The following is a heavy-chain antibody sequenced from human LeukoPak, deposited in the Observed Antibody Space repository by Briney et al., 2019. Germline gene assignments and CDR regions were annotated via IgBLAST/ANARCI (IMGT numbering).Heavy chain of an antibody. Sequence: PAGGSLRLSCVASGFAVGSNYMSWVRQAPGKGLEWVSAISGSGGSTYYADSVKGRFTISRDNSKNTLYLQMNSLRAEDTAVYYCAKDTPYSSSWPYFHAFDIWGQGTMVTVSS. CDR1: GFAVGSNY. V-gene: IGHV3-23*01. CDR2: ISGSGGST. D-gene: IGHD6-13*01. CDR3: AKDTPYSSSWPYFHAFDI. J-gene: IGHJ3*02.